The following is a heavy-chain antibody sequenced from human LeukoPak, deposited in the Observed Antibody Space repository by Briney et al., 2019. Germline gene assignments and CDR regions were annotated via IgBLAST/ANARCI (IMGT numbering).Heavy chain of an antibody. CDR1: GGTFSSYA. CDR2: IIPILGIA. D-gene: IGHD3-22*01. J-gene: IGHJ4*02. Sequence: ASVKVSCKASGGTFSSYAISWVRQAPGQGLEWMGRIIPILGIANHAQKFQGRVTITADKSTSTAYMELSSLRSEDTAVYYCTTYYYDSSGYYYLYWGQGTLVTVSS. V-gene: IGHV1-69*04. CDR3: TTYYYDSSGYYYLY.